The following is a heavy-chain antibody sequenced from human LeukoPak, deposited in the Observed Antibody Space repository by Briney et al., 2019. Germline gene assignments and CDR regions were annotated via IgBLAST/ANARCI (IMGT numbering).Heavy chain of an antibody. CDR1: GGTFSSYA. D-gene: IGHD5-18*01. J-gene: IGHJ5*02. Sequence: SVKVSCKASGGTFSSYAISWVRQAPGQGLEWMGRIIPIFGIANYAQKFQGRVTIAADKSTSTAYMELSSLRSEDTAVYYCAREGVDTALVNGWFDPWGQGTLVTVSS. V-gene: IGHV1-69*04. CDR2: IIPIFGIA. CDR3: AREGVDTALVNGWFDP.